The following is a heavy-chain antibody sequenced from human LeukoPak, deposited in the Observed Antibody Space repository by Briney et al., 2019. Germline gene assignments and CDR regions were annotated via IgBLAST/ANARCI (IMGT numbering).Heavy chain of an antibody. CDR3: TKGGGSLAR. CDR2: INHSGST. D-gene: IGHD2-15*01. V-gene: IGHV4-34*03. J-gene: IGHJ4*02. CDR1: GGSFSGYY. Sequence: PSETLSLTCAVYGGSFSGYYWSWIRQPPGKGLEWIGEINHSGSTNYNPSLKSRVNISVDQSKNQFYLNLRAVTAADRAVYYWTKGGGSLARWGQGILVTVSS.